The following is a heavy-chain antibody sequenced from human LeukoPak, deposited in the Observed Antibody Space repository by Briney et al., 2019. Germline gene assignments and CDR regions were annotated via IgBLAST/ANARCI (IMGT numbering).Heavy chain of an antibody. J-gene: IGHJ3*02. V-gene: IGHV3-30*02. CDR2: IWYDGSNK. CDR3: ALGRLTDAFDI. Sequence: GGSLRLSCAASGFTFSSYGMHWVRQAPGKGLEWVAVIWYDGSNKYYADSVKGRFTISRDNSKNTLYLQMNSLRAEDTAVYYCALGRLTDAFDIWGQGTMVTVSS. CDR1: GFTFSSYG. D-gene: IGHD1-26*01.